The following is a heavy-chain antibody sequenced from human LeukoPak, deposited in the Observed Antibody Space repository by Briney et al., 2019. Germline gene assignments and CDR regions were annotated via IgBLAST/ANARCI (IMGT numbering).Heavy chain of an antibody. CDR3: AKVRSAVVAAATNY. D-gene: IGHD2-15*01. V-gene: IGHV3-23*01. Sequence: GGSLRLSCAASEFTFSNYAMSWVRQAPGKGLEWVSVISGSGGSTYHADSVKGRFTISRDNSNNTLYLQMNSLRAEDTAIYYCAKVRSAVVAAATNYWGQGTLVTVSS. J-gene: IGHJ4*02. CDR2: ISGSGGST. CDR1: EFTFSNYA.